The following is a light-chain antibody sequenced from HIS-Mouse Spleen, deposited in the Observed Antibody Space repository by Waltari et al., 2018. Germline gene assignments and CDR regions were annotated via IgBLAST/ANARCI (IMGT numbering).Light chain of an antibody. CDR3: MQGTHWLLT. CDR2: KVS. V-gene: IGKV2-30*02. Sequence: DVVMTQSPLSLPVTLGQPASISCRSRQSLLHSDGNTYLNWFQQRPGQSPRRLIYKVSNRDSGVPDRFSGSGSGTDFTLKISRVEAEYVGVYYCMQGTHWLLTFGGGTKVEIK. CDR1: QSLLHSDGNTY. J-gene: IGKJ4*01.